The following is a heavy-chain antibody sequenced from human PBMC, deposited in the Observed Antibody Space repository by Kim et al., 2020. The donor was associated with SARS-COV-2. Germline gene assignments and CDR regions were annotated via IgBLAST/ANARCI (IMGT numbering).Heavy chain of an antibody. J-gene: IGHJ2*01. V-gene: IGHV3-23*01. CDR2: IFGSGHGT. Sequence: GGSLRLSCTASRFTFSSSAMTWVRQAPGKGLEWVSTIFGSGHGTYCGDSVQGRFTVSRDNSRNTLFLQMNNLRVDDTAIYYCARHVHLTTVTFLWYFDLWGRGT. CDR1: RFTFSSSA. D-gene: IGHD3-16*01. CDR3: ARHVHLTTVTFLWYFDL.